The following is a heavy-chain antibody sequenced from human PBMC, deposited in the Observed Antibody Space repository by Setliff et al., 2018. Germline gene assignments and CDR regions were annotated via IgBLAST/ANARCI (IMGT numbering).Heavy chain of an antibody. J-gene: IGHJ2*01. CDR2: IFYSGST. D-gene: IGHD2-2*01. V-gene: IGHV4-39*07. Sequence: SETLSLTCTVSGASITNTNYYWGLIRQPPGKGLEWIGSIFYSGSTFHSPSLKSRVTMSINTSKNQFSLNLYSVTAADTAVYYCARTSTGRYFDLWGRGTLVTVSS. CDR1: GASITNTNYY. CDR3: ARTSTGRYFDL.